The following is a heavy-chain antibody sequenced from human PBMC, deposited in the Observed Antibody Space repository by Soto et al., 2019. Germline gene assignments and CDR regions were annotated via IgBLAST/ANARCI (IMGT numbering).Heavy chain of an antibody. Sequence: ASVKVSCKASGYTFTGYYMHWVRQAPGQGLEWMGWINPNSGGTNYAQKFQGWVTMTRDTSISTAYMELSRLRSDDTAVYYCARDLYSSSSETYYYYGMDVWGQGTTVTVSS. CDR3: ARDLYSSSSETYYYYGMDV. CDR2: INPNSGGT. CDR1: GYTFTGYY. J-gene: IGHJ6*02. D-gene: IGHD6-6*01. V-gene: IGHV1-2*04.